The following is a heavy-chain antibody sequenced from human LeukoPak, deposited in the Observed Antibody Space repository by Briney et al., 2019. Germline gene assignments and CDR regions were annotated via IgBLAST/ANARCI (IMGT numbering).Heavy chain of an antibody. Sequence: ASVTVSCKASGYTFINYGITWVRQAPGQGLEWMGWISAYNGNSNNAQKLQGRVTMTTDTSTSTAYMELRSLRSDDTAVYYCARVLLRVNWNFPTWFDPWGQGTRVTVSS. D-gene: IGHD1-1*01. CDR2: ISAYNGNS. CDR3: ARVLLRVNWNFPTWFDP. J-gene: IGHJ5*02. CDR1: GYTFINYG. V-gene: IGHV1-18*01.